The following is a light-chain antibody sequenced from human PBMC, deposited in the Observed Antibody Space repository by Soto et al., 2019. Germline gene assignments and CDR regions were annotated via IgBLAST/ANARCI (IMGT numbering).Light chain of an antibody. CDR1: QNLLHSNGKAY. CDR2: EVS. CDR3: MQSIQLPRT. Sequence: DIVMTQTPLSLSVTPGQPASISCKSSQNLLHSNGKAYLYWFLQKPGQSPQLLMHEVSNRFSGVXDXSSGSGSGTDYTLKISRVEAEDVGVYYCMQSIQLPRTFGQGTKVEIK. J-gene: IGKJ1*01. V-gene: IGKV2D-29*02.